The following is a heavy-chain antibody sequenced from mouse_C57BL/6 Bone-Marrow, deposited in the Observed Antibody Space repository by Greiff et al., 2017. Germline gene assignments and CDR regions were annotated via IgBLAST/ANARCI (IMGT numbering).Heavy chain of an antibody. V-gene: IGHV5-17*01. D-gene: IGHD2-3*01. CDR2: ISSGSSTI. J-gene: IGHJ2*01. CDR1: GLTFSDYG. Sequence: EVKVVESGGGLVKPGGSLKLSCAASGLTFSDYGMHWVRQAPEKGLEWVAYISSGSSTIYYADTVKGRFTISRDNAKNTLFLQMTSLRSEDTAMYYCANDADYWGQGTTLTVSS. CDR3: ANDADY.